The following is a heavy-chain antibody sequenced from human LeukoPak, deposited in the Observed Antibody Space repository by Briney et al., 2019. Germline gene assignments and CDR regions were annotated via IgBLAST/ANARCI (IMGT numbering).Heavy chain of an antibody. V-gene: IGHV1-2*02. D-gene: IGHD2-21*02. Sequence: GASVKVSCKASGYTFTGYYMHWVRQAPGQGLEWMGWINPNSGGTNYAQKFQGRVTMTRDTSISTAYMELSRLRSDDTAVYYCARSPVAIVVVTAILEAGNWFDPWGQGTLVTVSS. CDR2: INPNSGGT. CDR1: GYTFTGYY. CDR3: ARSPVAIVVVTAILEAGNWFDP. J-gene: IGHJ5*02.